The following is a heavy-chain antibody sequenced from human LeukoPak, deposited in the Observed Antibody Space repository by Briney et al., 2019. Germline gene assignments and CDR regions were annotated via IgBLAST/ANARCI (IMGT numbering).Heavy chain of an antibody. V-gene: IGHV4-38-2*01. CDR3: ARSTVTTPWYFDY. CDR2: IYPSGST. J-gene: IGHJ4*02. CDR1: GYSISSGYY. Sequence: SETLSLNCAVSGYSISSGYYWGWIRQPPGKGLEWIAIIYPSGSTYYNPSLKSRVTISVDTSKNQFSLKMTSVTAADTAVYYCARSTVTTPWYFDYWGQGTLVTVSS. D-gene: IGHD4-11*01.